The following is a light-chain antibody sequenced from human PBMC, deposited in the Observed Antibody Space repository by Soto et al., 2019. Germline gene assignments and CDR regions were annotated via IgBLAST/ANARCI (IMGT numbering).Light chain of an antibody. J-gene: IGKJ2*01. CDR1: QTINSR. V-gene: IGKV1-5*01. Sequence: DIQMTQSPSTLSASVGDRVTITCRASQTINSRLAWYQKKPGKAPKLLIYDGYTLETGVAPRFSGSGSGTEFTPSIGSTQPDDFATYYCKQYDTYFRYTFGQGTKLDIK. CDR2: DGY. CDR3: KQYDTYFRYT.